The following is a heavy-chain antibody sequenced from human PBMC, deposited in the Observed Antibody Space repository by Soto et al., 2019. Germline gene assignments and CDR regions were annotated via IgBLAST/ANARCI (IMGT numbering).Heavy chain of an antibody. CDR3: ARNRSYYYETSGYPFDY. Sequence: QIQLVQSGGEMKKSGASVKVSCKASGYSFDRYGISWVRQAPGQRPAWMGWISADNGDTRLSQNAQGRLTLTTDTSTNTAYMDLRRLRSDDTAVYYCARNRSYYYETSGYPFDYWGQGTQVTVSS. J-gene: IGHJ4*02. CDR1: GYSFDRYG. V-gene: IGHV1-18*01. D-gene: IGHD3-22*01. CDR2: ISADNGDT.